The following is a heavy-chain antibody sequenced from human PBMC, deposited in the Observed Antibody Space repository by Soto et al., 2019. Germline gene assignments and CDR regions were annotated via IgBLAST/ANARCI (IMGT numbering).Heavy chain of an antibody. Sequence: SETLSLTCTVSGGSISSGGYYWSWIRQHPGKGLEWIGYIYYSGSTYYNPSLKSRVTISVDTSKNQFSLKLSSVTAADTAVYYCARFRQLVRWFDPWGQGTLVTVSS. J-gene: IGHJ5*02. CDR3: ARFRQLVRWFDP. D-gene: IGHD6-6*01. V-gene: IGHV4-31*03. CDR2: IYYSGST. CDR1: GGSISSGGYY.